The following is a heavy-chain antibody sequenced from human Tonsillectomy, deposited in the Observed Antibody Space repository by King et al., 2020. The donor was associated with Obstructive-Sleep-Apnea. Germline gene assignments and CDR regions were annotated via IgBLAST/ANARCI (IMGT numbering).Heavy chain of an antibody. D-gene: IGHD3-16*02. CDR1: GFTFSVHY. J-gene: IGHJ5*02. V-gene: IGHV3-72*01. Sequence: VQLVESGGGLVQPGGSLRLSCAASGFTFSVHYMDWVRQAPGKGLEWVGRTRNKADSYTTEYAASVKGRFTISRDDSKNSLYLQMNSLKTEDTAVYYCTRLVASAQGYWLDPWGQGTLVTVSS. CDR2: TRNKADSYTT. CDR3: TRLVASAQGYWLDP.